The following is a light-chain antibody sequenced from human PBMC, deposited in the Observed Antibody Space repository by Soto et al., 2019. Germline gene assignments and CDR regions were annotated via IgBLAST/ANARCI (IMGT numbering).Light chain of an antibody. J-gene: IGKJ4*01. V-gene: IGKV1-39*01. Sequence: DIQMTQSPSRMYASVGDTITITCRASQSISSYLNWYQQKPGKAPKLLIYAASSLQSGVPSRFSGSGSGTDFTLTISSLQPEDFATYYCQQSYSTPLTFGGGTKVDIK. CDR2: AAS. CDR1: QSISSY. CDR3: QQSYSTPLT.